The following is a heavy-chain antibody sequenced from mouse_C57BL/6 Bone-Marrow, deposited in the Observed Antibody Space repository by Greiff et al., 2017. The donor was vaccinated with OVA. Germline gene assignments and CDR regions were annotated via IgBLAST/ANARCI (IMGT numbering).Heavy chain of an antibody. Sequence: QVQLQQPGAELVKPGASVKLSCKASGYTFTSYWMHWVKQRPGQGLEWIGMIHPNSGSTNYNEKFKSKATLTVDNSSSTAYMQLSSLTSEDSAVYYCARDGDYPWFAYWGQGTLVTVSA. J-gene: IGHJ3*01. V-gene: IGHV1-64*01. CDR2: IHPNSGST. D-gene: IGHD2-4*01. CDR3: ARDGDYPWFAY. CDR1: GYTFTSYW.